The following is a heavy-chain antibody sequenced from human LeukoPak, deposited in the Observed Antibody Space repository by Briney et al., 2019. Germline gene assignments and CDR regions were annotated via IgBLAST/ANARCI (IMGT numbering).Heavy chain of an antibody. CDR3: ARDWEIQPPWFDP. CDR2: IIPIFGIA. J-gene: IGHJ5*02. Sequence: ASVKVSCKASGGTFSSYAISWVRQAPGQGLEWMGRIIPIFGIANYAQKFQGRVTITADKSTSTAYMELSSLRSEDTAVYYCARDWEIQPPWFDPWGQGTLVTVSS. D-gene: IGHD5-18*01. CDR1: GGTFSSYA. V-gene: IGHV1-69*04.